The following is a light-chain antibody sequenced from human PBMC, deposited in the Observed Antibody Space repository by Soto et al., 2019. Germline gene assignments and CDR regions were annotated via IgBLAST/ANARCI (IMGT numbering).Light chain of an antibody. CDR2: GNI. CDR3: QSYDSSLSGSNWV. V-gene: IGLV1-40*01. J-gene: IGLJ3*02. CDR1: SSNIGAGYD. Sequence: QSVLTQAPSVSGAPGQRVTISCTGGSSNIGAGYDVHWYQQFPGTAPKLLIYGNINRPSGVPDRFSGSKSGTSASLAITGLQAEDEADYFCQSYDSSLSGSNWVFGGGTQLTVL.